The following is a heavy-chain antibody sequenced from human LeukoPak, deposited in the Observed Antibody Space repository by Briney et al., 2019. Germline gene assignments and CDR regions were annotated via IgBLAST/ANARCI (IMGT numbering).Heavy chain of an antibody. CDR2: ISGSGGST. V-gene: IGHV3-23*01. D-gene: IGHD2-15*01. Sequence: GGSLRLSCAASGFTFSSYAMSWVRQAPGKGLEWVSAISGSGGSTYYADSVKGRFTISRDNSKNTLYLQMNSLRAEDTAVYYCARDGDIVVVVAATFYFDYWGQGTLVTVSS. CDR3: ARDGDIVVVVAATFYFDY. J-gene: IGHJ4*02. CDR1: GFTFSSYA.